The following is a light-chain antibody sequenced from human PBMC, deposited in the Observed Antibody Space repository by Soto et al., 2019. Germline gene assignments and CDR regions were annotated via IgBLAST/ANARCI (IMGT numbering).Light chain of an antibody. J-gene: IGKJ4*01. CDR3: QQSYNTPLT. Sequence: DIQMTQSPSSLSASVGDRVTITCRTSQSVSIYVNWYQQKPGKAPILLIYAASTLQSGVPSRFSGSGSGTDFTLTISSLQPEDFATFYCQQSYNTPLTFGGGTKVDI. CDR1: QSVSIY. V-gene: IGKV1-39*01. CDR2: AAS.